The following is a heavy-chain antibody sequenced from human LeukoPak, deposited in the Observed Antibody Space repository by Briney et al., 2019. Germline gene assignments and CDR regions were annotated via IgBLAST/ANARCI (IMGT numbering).Heavy chain of an antibody. D-gene: IGHD2-21*01. Sequence: GGSLRLSCSASGFTFKTYAMSWVRQAPGKGLEWVSGINWNGGSTGYADSVKGRFTISRDNAKNSLYLQMNSLRAEDTALYYCARDIPSGHSCFDYWGQGTLVTVSS. CDR2: INWNGGST. CDR1: GFTFKTYA. V-gene: IGHV3-20*04. CDR3: ARDIPSGHSCFDY. J-gene: IGHJ4*02.